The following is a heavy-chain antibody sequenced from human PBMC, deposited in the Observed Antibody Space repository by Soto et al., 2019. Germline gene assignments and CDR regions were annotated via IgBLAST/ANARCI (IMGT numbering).Heavy chain of an antibody. J-gene: IGHJ4*02. CDR2: IKSKTDGGTT. CDR1: GFTFSNAW. D-gene: IGHD3-22*01. V-gene: IGHV3-15*07. CDR3: TTDPGAGYYDSSGYSPPRVDY. Sequence: EVQLVESGGGLVKPGGSLRLSCAASGFTFSNAWMNWVRQAPGKGLEWVGRIKSKTDGGTTDYAAPVKGRFTISRDDSKNTLYLQMNSLKTEDTAVYYCTTDPGAGYYDSSGYSPPRVDYWGQGTLVTVSS.